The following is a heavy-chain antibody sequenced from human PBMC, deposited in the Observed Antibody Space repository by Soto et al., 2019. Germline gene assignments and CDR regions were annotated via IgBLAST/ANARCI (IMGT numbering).Heavy chain of an antibody. V-gene: IGHV4-30-2*01. J-gene: IGHJ5*02. CDR3: ARGGSTWYFPWFAP. Sequence: QLQLLESGSGLVKPSQPLSLTCAVSNGSISSGGSSWSWIRQPPGQALEWIGYIFQSGSTYYKSSLKCRVIISLDWSKNQFSLKLNSVTAADTGVYFCARGGSTWYFPWFAPWGQGALVTVS. D-gene: IGHD6-13*01. CDR2: IFQSGST. CDR1: NGSISSGGSS.